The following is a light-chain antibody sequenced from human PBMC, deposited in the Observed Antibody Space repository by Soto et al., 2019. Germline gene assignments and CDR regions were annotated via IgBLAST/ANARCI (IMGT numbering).Light chain of an antibody. CDR2: ATS. Sequence: DIQMTQSPSSLSASVGDTVTITCRASQGVSSWLAWYQQKPEKAPRSLIYATSSLHSGVPSRFSGSGSGTEFTLTITSLQPEDFATYYGQQYTTYPLTFGGGTKVEIK. CDR1: QGVSSW. J-gene: IGKJ4*01. V-gene: IGKV1D-16*01. CDR3: QQYTTYPLT.